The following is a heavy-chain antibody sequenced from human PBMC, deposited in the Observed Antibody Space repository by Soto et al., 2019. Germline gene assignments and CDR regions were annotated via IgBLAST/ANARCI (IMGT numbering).Heavy chain of an antibody. CDR1: GYTFTSYG. CDR2: ISGYNGHT. V-gene: IGHV1-18*01. D-gene: IGHD3-16*01. Sequence: ASVKVSCKASGYTFTSYGISWVRQAPGQGLERMGWISGYNGHTKYAQKFQGRVTMTTDTSTSTVYMDMRSLRSDDTAVYYCAREGEMPYYYYGLDVWGQGTTVTV. J-gene: IGHJ6*02. CDR3: AREGEMPYYYYGLDV.